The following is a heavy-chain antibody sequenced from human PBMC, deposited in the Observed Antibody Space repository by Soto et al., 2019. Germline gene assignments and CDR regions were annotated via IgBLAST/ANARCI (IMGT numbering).Heavy chain of an antibody. CDR2: INSDGSST. Sequence: PGGSLRLSCAASGFTFSSYWMHWVRQAPGKGLVWVSRINSDGSSTSYADSVKGRFTISRDNAKNTLYLQMNSLRAEDTAVYYCARQNDYGDYVDYWGQGTLVTVSS. D-gene: IGHD4-17*01. CDR3: ARQNDYGDYVDY. V-gene: IGHV3-74*01. CDR1: GFTFSSYW. J-gene: IGHJ4*02.